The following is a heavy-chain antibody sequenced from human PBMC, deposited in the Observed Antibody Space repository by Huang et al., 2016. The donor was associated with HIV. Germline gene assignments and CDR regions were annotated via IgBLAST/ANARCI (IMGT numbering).Heavy chain of an antibody. Sequence: QVQLVESGGGVVQPGTSLRLSCAASGFTFSNYAMNWVRQAPGKGLEWVAGISNEGSTKYYADSVKCRFTISRDNSKNTVYLQMNSLRAEDTAVYYCARSEPSRYYFDYWGQGTLVTVSS. CDR3: ARSEPSRYYFDY. V-gene: IGHV3-30-3*01. J-gene: IGHJ4*02. CDR2: ISNEGSTK. CDR1: GFTFSNYA.